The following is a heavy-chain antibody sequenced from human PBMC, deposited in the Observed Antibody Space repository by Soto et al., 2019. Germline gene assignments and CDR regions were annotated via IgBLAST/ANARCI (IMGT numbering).Heavy chain of an antibody. CDR1: GFTFSSYW. CDR2: INSDGSST. J-gene: IGHJ4*02. D-gene: IGHD3-3*02. CDR3: ARHLAANRHY. Sequence: EVQLVESGGGLVQPGGSLRLSCAASGFTFSSYWMHWVRQAPGKGLVWVSRINSDGSSTYYADSVKGRFTISRDNANNTQYLQLNTLRAEDTAVHYCARHLAANRHYWGQGALVTVSS. V-gene: IGHV3-74*01.